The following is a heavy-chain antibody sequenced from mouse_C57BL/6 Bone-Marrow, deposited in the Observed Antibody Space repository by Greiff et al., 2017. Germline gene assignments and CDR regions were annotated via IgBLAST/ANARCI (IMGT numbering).Heavy chain of an antibody. CDR1: GYSFTSYY. D-gene: IGHD2-4*01. Sequence: QVQLQQSGPELVKPGASVKISCKASGYSFTSYYIHWVKQRPGQGLEWIGWIYPGSGNTKYNEKFKGKATLTADTSSSTAYMQLSSLTSEDSAVYYCARRIYYDYDGFAYWGQGTLVTVSA. J-gene: IGHJ3*01. CDR3: ARRIYYDYDGFAY. CDR2: IYPGSGNT. V-gene: IGHV1-66*01.